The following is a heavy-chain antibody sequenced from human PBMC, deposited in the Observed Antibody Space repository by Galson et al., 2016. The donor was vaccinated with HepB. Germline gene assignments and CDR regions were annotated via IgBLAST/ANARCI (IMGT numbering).Heavy chain of an antibody. J-gene: IGHJ4*02. D-gene: IGHD3-10*01. CDR1: GASISSGRYY. V-gene: IGHV4-30-4*08. CDR3: AIIPYYFGSGRSGL. Sequence: TLSLTCTVSGASISSGRYYWSWIRQRPGSGLEWIGYIYYSGSTYYNPSLKSRVTISIDMPKNQFSLKLSSVTAADTAVYYCAIIPYYFGSGRSGLWGQGTLVTVSS. CDR2: IYYSGST.